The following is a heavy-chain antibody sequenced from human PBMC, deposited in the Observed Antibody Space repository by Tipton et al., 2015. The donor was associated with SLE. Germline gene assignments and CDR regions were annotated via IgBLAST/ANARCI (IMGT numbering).Heavy chain of an antibody. CDR3: ASGGAVDY. V-gene: IGHV3-48*03. CDR2: ISSSGSTI. Sequence: VQSGGSLRLSCAASGFTFSSYEMNWVRQAPGKGLEWVSYISSSGSTIYYADSVKGRFTISRDNAKNSLYLQMNSLRAEDTAVDYCASGGAVDYWAQGTLVTVSS. CDR1: GFTFSSYE. D-gene: IGHD3-10*01. J-gene: IGHJ4*02.